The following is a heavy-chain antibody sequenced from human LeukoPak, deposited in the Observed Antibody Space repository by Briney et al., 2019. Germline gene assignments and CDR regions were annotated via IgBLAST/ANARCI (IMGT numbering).Heavy chain of an antibody. CDR2: IYYSGST. CDR3: ARGGVGARNWFDP. J-gene: IGHJ5*02. D-gene: IGHD1-26*01. CDR1: GGSISSTTYY. V-gene: IGHV4-39*07. Sequence: SETLSLTCTVSGGSISSTTYYWAWIRQPPGKGLEWIGSIYYSGSTYYNPSLKSRVTISVDTSKNQFSLKLSSVTAADTAVYYCARGGVGARNWFDPWGQGTLVTVSS.